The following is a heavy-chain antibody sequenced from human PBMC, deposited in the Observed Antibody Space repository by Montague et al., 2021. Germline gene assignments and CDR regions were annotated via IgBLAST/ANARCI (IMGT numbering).Heavy chain of an antibody. Sequence: SETLSLTCTVSSGSIFHAYWSWVWQPPGKGLEWLGSMFYGGATSDNPSLKSRVTMSIDTSTNQFSLKLSFVTAADTAVYYCAKQDYFVSAPSYKGFDPWGQGILVTVSS. V-gene: IGHV4-59*08. CDR1: SGSIFHAY. CDR2: MFYGGAT. D-gene: IGHD3-10*01. J-gene: IGHJ5*02. CDR3: AKQDYFVSAPSYKGFDP.